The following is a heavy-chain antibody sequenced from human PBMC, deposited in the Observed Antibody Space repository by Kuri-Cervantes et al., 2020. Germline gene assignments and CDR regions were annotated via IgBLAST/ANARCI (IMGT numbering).Heavy chain of an antibody. D-gene: IGHD6-13*01. CDR1: GGTFSSYA. V-gene: IGHV1-69*13. Sequence: SVKVSCKASGGTFSSYAISWVRQAPGQGLEWMGGIIPIFGTANYAQEFQGRVTITADESTSTAYMELSSLRSEDTAVYYCARDSSSWYIIGYFQHWGQGTLVTVSS. CDR2: IIPIFGTA. J-gene: IGHJ1*01. CDR3: ARDSSSWYIIGYFQH.